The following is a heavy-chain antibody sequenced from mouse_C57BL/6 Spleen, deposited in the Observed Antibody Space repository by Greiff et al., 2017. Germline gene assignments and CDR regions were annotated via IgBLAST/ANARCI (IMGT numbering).Heavy chain of an antibody. Sequence: VQLQQSGAELVKPGASVKLSCKASGYTFTEYTIHWVKQRSGQGLEWIGWFYPGSGSIKYNEKFKDKATLTADKSSSTVYMELSRLTSEDAAVYFCARHEDPFYGNYYAMDYWGQGTSVTVSS. CDR2: FYPGSGSI. CDR3: ARHEDPFYGNYYAMDY. D-gene: IGHD2-1*01. V-gene: IGHV1-62-2*01. CDR1: GYTFTEYT. J-gene: IGHJ4*01.